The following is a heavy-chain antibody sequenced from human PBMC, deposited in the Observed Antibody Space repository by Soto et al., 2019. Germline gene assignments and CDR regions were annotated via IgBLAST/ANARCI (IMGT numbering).Heavy chain of an antibody. V-gene: IGHV5-51*01. D-gene: IGHD2-2*01. Sequence: GESLTISCKGSGYSFTSYWIGWVRQMPGKGLEWMGIIYPGDSDTRYSPSFQGQVTISADKSISTAYLQWSSLKASDTAMYYCARIVVVRLGYYYYYMDVWGKGTTVTVSS. CDR3: ARIVVVRLGYYYYYMDV. CDR2: IYPGDSDT. J-gene: IGHJ6*03. CDR1: GYSFTSYW.